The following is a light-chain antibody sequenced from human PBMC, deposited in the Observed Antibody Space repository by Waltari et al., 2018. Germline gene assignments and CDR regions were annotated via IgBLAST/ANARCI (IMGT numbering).Light chain of an antibody. V-gene: IGKV1-39*01. CDR3: QQSNTNPWT. CDR2: AAS. J-gene: IGKJ1*01. Sequence: DIQLTQSPSFLSASLVDRATIPCRPSQSISTYLNWYQQKPGKAPQLLIYAASSLRSGVPSRFSGSGSGTDFTLSISSLQPEDLATYYCQQSNTNPWTFGQGTKVEI. CDR1: QSISTY.